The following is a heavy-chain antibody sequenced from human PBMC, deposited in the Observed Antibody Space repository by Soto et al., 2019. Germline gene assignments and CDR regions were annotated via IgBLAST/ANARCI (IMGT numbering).Heavy chain of an antibody. CDR3: ARDVSGQFDY. Sequence: GGSLRLSCAASGFIFSTYWMHWVRQTPGKGLMWVSHINRDGSITTYADSVKGRFTISRDNAKNTLYLQMNSLTAEDTAVYYCARDVSGQFDYWGQGTLVTVSS. V-gene: IGHV3-74*01. J-gene: IGHJ4*02. CDR1: GFIFSTYW. CDR2: INRDGSIT.